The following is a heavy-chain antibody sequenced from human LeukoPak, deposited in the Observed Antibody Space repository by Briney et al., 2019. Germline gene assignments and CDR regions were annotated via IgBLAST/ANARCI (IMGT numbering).Heavy chain of an antibody. CDR3: AKKWSGDYDSSDVNDAFDI. CDR2: IQYDGTNK. J-gene: IGHJ3*02. CDR1: GFTFSSYA. D-gene: IGHD3-22*01. Sequence: GGSLRLSCAASGFTFSSYAMHWVRQAPGKGLEWVTFIQYDGTNKYYADSVKGRFTISRDNSKNTLYLQMNSLRPEDTAVYYCAKKWSGDYDSSDVNDAFDIWGQGTMVTVSS. V-gene: IGHV3-30*02.